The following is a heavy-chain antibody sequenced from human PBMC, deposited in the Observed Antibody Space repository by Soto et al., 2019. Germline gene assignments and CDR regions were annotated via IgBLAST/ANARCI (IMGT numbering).Heavy chain of an antibody. D-gene: IGHD1-7*01. J-gene: IGHJ3*02. V-gene: IGHV1-3*04. CDR1: GYTFTGYY. CDR2: INTGNGNT. Sequence: ASVKVSCKASGYTFTGYYMHWVRQAPGQGLEWMGWINTGNGNTKSSQKLQGRVTITRDTSASTVYMQLSSLTSEDTAVYYCARDRKNWNYATHDAFDIWGQGTMVTVSS. CDR3: ARDRKNWNYATHDAFDI.